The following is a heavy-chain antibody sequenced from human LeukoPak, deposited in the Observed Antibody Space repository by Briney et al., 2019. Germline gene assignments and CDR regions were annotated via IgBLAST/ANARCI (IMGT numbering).Heavy chain of an antibody. CDR3: ARAGDYDILTGYYEVRLVVDP. CDR2: IVVDSGNK. CDR1: GFTFTISS. D-gene: IGHD3-9*01. J-gene: IGHJ5*02. Sequence: SVKLSFTASGFTFTISSMQWGRQARGQRQEWIGWIVVDSGNKNFAEKLQGRVTMTTDTSTSTASMELRSLRSDDTAVYYCARAGDYDILTGYYEVRLVVDPWGQGTLVTVSS. V-gene: IGHV1-58*02.